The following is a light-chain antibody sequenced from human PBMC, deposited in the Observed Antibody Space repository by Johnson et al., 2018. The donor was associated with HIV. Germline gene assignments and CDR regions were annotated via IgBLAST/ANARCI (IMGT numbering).Light chain of an antibody. CDR2: ENN. V-gene: IGLV1-51*02. J-gene: IGLJ1*01. CDR1: SSNIGNNY. Sequence: QSVLTQSPSVSAAPGQKVTISCSGSSSNIGNNYVSWYQQLPGTAPKVLIYENNKRPSGIPDRFSGSKSGTSATLGITGLQTGDEADYYCGTWDSSLSAFVFGTGPKVTVL. CDR3: GTWDSSLSAFV.